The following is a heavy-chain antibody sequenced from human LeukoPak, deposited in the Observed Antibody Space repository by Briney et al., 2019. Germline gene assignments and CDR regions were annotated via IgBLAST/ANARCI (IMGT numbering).Heavy chain of an antibody. D-gene: IGHD3-9*01. CDR1: GYTFTRYT. CDR3: ARGGYYDILTGYETVDAFDT. V-gene: IGHV1-18*01. J-gene: IGHJ3*02. CDR2: ISTYNGHT. Sequence: ASVKVSCKASGYTFTRYTITWVRQAPGQGPEWMGRISTYNGHTNYAQKLQGRVTMTTDTSTSTAYMELRGLRSDDTAVYYCARGGYYDILTGYETVDAFDTWGQGTMVTVSS.